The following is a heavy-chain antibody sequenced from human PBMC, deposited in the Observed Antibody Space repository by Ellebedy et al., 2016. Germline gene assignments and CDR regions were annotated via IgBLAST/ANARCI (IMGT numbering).Heavy chain of an antibody. CDR2: ISGSGGST. Sequence: GESLKISXAASGFTFSSYAMSWVRQAPGKGLEWVSAISGSGGSTYYADSVKGRFTIPRDNSKNTLYLQMNSLRAEDTAVYYCAKSSGVGKVRGSPAGMDVWGQGTTVTVSS. V-gene: IGHV3-23*01. CDR3: AKSSGVGKVRGSPAGMDV. CDR1: GFTFSSYA. J-gene: IGHJ6*02. D-gene: IGHD3-10*01.